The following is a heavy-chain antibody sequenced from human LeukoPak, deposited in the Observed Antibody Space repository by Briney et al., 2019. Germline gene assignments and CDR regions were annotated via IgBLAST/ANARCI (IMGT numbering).Heavy chain of an antibody. Sequence: ASVKVSFKASGGTFSSYAISWVRQAPGQGLEWMGRIIPILGIANYAQKFQGRVTITADKSTSTAYMELSSLRSEDTAVYYCARGAQFYYYGMDVWGQGTTVTVSS. V-gene: IGHV1-69*04. CDR1: GGTFSSYA. CDR3: ARGAQFYYYGMDV. J-gene: IGHJ6*02. CDR2: IIPILGIA.